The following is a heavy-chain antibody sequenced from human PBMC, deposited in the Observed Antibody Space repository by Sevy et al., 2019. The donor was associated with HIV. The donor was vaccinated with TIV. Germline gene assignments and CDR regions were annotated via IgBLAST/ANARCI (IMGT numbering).Heavy chain of an antibody. CDR2: ISWNSGSI. V-gene: IGHV3-9*01. Sequence: GGSLRLSCAGSGFTFDDYAMHWVRQGPGKGLEWVSGISWNSGSIGYADSVKGRFTISRDSAKNSLYLQMNSLRAEDSSVYFCARVSSIYYDRGYFYAMDVWGQGTTVTVSS. CDR3: ARVSSIYYDRGYFYAMDV. J-gene: IGHJ6*02. CDR1: GFTFDDYA. D-gene: IGHD3-22*01.